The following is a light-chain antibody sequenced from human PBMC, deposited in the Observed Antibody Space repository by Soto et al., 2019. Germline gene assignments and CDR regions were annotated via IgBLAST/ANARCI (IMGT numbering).Light chain of an antibody. J-gene: IGKJ5*01. Sequence: LTQSPSSLSASVGDRVTITCRASQDIAIYLAWYQQKPGEAPKLLIYAASTLYGGVPSRFSGSGSGTDFALTITSLQAEDFATYYCLQHNSYPITFGQGTRLEIK. CDR2: AAS. CDR3: LQHNSYPIT. CDR1: QDIAIY. V-gene: IGKV1-9*01.